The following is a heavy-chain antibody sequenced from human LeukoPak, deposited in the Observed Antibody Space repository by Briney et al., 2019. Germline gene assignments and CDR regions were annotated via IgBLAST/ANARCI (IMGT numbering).Heavy chain of an antibody. J-gene: IGHJ2*01. V-gene: IGHV4-30-2*02. D-gene: IGHD4-17*01. CDR3: ARDYGDIPPDWYYDL. CDR2: IYHSGST. Sequence: SETLSLTCAVSGGSISSGGYSWSWIRQPPGKGLEWIGYIYHSGSTTYNPSLKSRVTISVDTSKNQFSLKLRSVTAADTAVYYCARDYGDIPPDWYYDLWGRGTLVTVSS. CDR1: GGSISSGGYS.